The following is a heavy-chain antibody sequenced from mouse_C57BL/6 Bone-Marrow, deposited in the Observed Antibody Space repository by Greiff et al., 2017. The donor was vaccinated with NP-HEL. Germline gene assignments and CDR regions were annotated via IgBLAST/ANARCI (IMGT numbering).Heavy chain of an antibody. Sequence: VQLQQSGAELVKPGASVKISCKASGYAFSSYWMNWVKQRPGKGLEWIGQIYPGDGDTKYNGKFKGKATLTADKSSSTAYMQLSSLTSEDSAFYFCARSRYYGSGPHFDYWGQGTTLTVSS. CDR1: GYAFSSYW. J-gene: IGHJ2*01. CDR3: ARSRYYGSGPHFDY. V-gene: IGHV1-80*01. CDR2: IYPGDGDT. D-gene: IGHD1-1*01.